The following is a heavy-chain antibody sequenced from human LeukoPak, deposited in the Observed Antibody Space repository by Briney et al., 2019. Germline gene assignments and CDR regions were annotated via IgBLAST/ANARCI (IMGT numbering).Heavy chain of an antibody. J-gene: IGHJ3*02. D-gene: IGHD3-22*01. CDR2: SGVSDENT. Sequence: PPGGSLRLSCAASGFTFSDYYMSWIRQTPGKGPEWVSVSGVSDENTYYADSVRGRFTTSRDNSKNTLYLQMNSLRVEDTAIYYCAKKFYYYGSNGRGALDIWGQGTMVTVSS. V-gene: IGHV3-23*01. CDR1: GFTFSDYY. CDR3: AKKFYYYGSNGRGALDI.